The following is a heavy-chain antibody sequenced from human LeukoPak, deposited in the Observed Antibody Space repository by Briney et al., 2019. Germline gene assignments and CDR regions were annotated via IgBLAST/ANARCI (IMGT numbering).Heavy chain of an antibody. J-gene: IGHJ3*02. CDR2: INDSGVT. V-gene: IGHV4-34*01. D-gene: IGHD3-3*01. CDR3: ARLILTTYDAFDI. Sequence: PSETLSLTCAVYGGSFSGYYWSWIRQSPGEGLEWIGEINDSGVTNYNPSLKSRVTISVDTSKNQFSLKLSSVTAADTAVYYCARLILTTYDAFDIWGQGTMVTVSS. CDR1: GGSFSGYY.